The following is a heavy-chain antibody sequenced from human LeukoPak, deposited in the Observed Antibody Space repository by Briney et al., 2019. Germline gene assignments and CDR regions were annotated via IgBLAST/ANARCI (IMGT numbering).Heavy chain of an antibody. CDR3: ASVLDVVAPGDRWLDP. CDR1: GFTFSSYW. CDR2: IDSDGSRT. J-gene: IGHJ5*02. D-gene: IGHD2-2*01. Sequence: GGSLRFSCAASGFTFSSYWMHWVRQAPGKGLVWVSRIDSDGSRTNYADSVKGRFTISRDNAKNTLYLQMNSLRAEDTAVYYCASVLDVVAPGDRWLDPWGQGTLVTVSS. V-gene: IGHV3-74*01.